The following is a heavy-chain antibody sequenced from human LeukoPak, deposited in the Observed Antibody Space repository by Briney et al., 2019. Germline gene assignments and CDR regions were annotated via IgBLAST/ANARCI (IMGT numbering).Heavy chain of an antibody. CDR1: GFTFSSYS. Sequence: PGGSLRLPCAASGFTFSSYSMNWVRQAPGKGLEWVSSISSSSSYIYYADSVKGRFTISRDNAKNSLYLQMNSLRAEDTAVYYCARAVEPGGYSYWSGMDVWGKGTTVTVSS. J-gene: IGHJ6*04. D-gene: IGHD5-18*01. CDR2: ISSSSSYI. CDR3: ARAVEPGGYSYWSGMDV. V-gene: IGHV3-21*01.